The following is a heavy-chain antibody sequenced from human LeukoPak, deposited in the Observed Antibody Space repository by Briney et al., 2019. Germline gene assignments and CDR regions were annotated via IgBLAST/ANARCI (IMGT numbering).Heavy chain of an antibody. CDR3: ARGRSSWYPDYYYYYMDV. D-gene: IGHD6-13*01. V-gene: IGHV4-34*01. J-gene: IGHJ6*03. Sequence: SETLSLTCAVYGGSFSGYYWSWIRQPPGKGLEWIGEINHSGSTNYNPSLKSRVTISVDTSKNQFSLKLSSVTAADTAVYYCARGRSSWYPDYYYYYMDVWGKGTTVTVSS. CDR2: INHSGST. CDR1: GGSFSGYY.